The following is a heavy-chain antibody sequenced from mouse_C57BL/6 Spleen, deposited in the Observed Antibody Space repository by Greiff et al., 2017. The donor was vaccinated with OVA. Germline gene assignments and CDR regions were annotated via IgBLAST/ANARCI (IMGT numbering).Heavy chain of an antibody. Sequence: VQLQQSGPGLVKPSQSLSLTCSVTGYSITSGYYWNWIRQFPGNKLEWMGYISYDGSNNYNPSLKNRISITRDTSKNQFFLKLNSVTTEDTTTYYCARDLYSNYGYWYFDVWGTGTTVTVSS. CDR2: ISYDGSN. V-gene: IGHV3-6*01. J-gene: IGHJ1*03. CDR1: GYSITSGYY. CDR3: ARDLYSNYGYWYFDV. D-gene: IGHD2-5*01.